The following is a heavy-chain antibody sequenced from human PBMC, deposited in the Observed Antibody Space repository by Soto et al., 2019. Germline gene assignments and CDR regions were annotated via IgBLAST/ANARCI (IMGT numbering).Heavy chain of an antibody. D-gene: IGHD3-3*01. V-gene: IGHV3-30*18. Sequence: PGGSLRLSCAASGFTFSSSGIHWVRQAPGKGLEWVAVMSYDGSNKFYIDSVKGRFTVSRDNSKNTLYLQMSSLRAEDTAVYYCAKDRQADFWRLPSPMDVWGQGTTVTVSS. CDR2: MSYDGSNK. CDR3: AKDRQADFWRLPSPMDV. CDR1: GFTFSSSG. J-gene: IGHJ6*02.